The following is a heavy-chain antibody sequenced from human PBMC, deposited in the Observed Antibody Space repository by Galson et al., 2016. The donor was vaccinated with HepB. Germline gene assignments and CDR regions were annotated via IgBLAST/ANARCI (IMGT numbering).Heavy chain of an antibody. CDR2: LWFDGSNK. J-gene: IGHJ6*02. D-gene: IGHD3-10*01. CDR3: ATAYGSGSWRHYYYGMDV. Sequence: SLRLSCAASGFTFSSYGMHWVRQTPGKGLEWVAVLWFDGSNKYYADSVTGRFTISRDNSKNTLYLQMNSLGAEDTAVYYCATAYGSGSWRHYYYGMDVWDQGTTVTVSS. CDR1: GFTFSSYG. V-gene: IGHV3-33*01.